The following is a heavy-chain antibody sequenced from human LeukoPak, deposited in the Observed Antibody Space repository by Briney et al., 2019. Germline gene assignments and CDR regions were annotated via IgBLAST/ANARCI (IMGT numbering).Heavy chain of an antibody. CDR3: ARGRKAAAGTLRNSYYYYMDV. Sequence: ASVKVSCKASGYTFTGYYMHWVRQAPGQGLEWMGWMNPNSGNTGYAQKFQGRVTITRNTSISTAYMELSSLRSEDTAVYYCARGRKAAAGTLRNSYYYYMDVWGKGTTVTVSS. CDR2: MNPNSGNT. CDR1: GYTFTGYY. J-gene: IGHJ6*03. D-gene: IGHD6-13*01. V-gene: IGHV1-8*03.